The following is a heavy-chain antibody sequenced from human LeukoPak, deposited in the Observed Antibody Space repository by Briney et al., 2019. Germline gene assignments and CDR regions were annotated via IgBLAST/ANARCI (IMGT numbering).Heavy chain of an antibody. J-gene: IGHJ4*02. Sequence: ASVKVSCKASGYTFTSYDINWVRQATGQGLEWMGWMIPNSGNTGYARKFQGRVTMTRDTSISTAYMELSRLRSEDTAVYYCARDKERTYISSWYYFDDWGQGTLVTVSS. CDR1: GYTFTSYD. D-gene: IGHD6-13*01. V-gene: IGHV1-8*02. CDR2: MIPNSGNT. CDR3: ARDKERTYISSWYYFDD.